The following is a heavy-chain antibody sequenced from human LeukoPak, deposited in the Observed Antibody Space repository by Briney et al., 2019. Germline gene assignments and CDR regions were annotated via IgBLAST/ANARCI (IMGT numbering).Heavy chain of an antibody. Sequence: ASVKVSCKASEGTFSSYAISWVRQAPGQGLEWMGGIIPIFGTANYAQKFQGRVTITTDESTSTAYMELSSLRFEDTAMYYCARVDRYHYYLDVWGKGTTVTVSS. CDR1: EGTFSSYA. CDR2: IIPIFGTA. J-gene: IGHJ6*03. CDR3: ARVDRYHYYLDV. V-gene: IGHV1-69*05.